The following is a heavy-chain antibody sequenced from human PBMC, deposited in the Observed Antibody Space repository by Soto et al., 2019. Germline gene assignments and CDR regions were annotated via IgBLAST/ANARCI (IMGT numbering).Heavy chain of an antibody. CDR3: ASGHDAYKVRY. CDR1: GDSISSGGYY. D-gene: IGHD1-1*01. J-gene: IGHJ4*02. CDR2: IYYSGST. V-gene: IGHV4-31*03. Sequence: SETLSLTCTVSGDSISSGGYYWSWIRQHPGKGLEWIGYIYYSGSTYYNPSLKSRFTISIDTSENQFSLKLTSVTAADTAVYFCASGHDAYKVRYWGQGTLVTVSS.